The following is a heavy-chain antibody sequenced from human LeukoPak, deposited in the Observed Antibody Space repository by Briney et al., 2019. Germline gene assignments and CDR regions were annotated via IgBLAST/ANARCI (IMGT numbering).Heavy chain of an antibody. CDR3: ARGLGSSWSSQFDY. CDR1: GYTFTGYY. Sequence: GASVKVSCKASGYTFTGYYMHWVRQAPGQGLEWMGWINPNSGGTNYAQKFQGRVTMTRDTSISTAYMELSRLRSDDTAVYYCARGLGSSWSSQFDYWGQGTLVTVSS. D-gene: IGHD6-13*01. V-gene: IGHV1-2*02. J-gene: IGHJ4*02. CDR2: INPNSGGT.